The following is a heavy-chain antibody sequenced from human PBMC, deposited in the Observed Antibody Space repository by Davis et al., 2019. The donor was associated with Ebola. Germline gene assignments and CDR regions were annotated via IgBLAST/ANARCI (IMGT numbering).Heavy chain of an antibody. J-gene: IGHJ4*02. CDR1: GGSISSYY. D-gene: IGHD3-10*02. CDR3: ARDDVPGLLDS. Sequence: SETLSLTCTVSGGSISSYYWSWIRQPAGKGLEWIGRIYTSGSTNYNPSLKSRVTMSVDMSKNQFSLTLTSMTVADSAVYYCARDDVPGLLDSWGLGARVIVSS. V-gene: IGHV4-4*07. CDR2: IYTSGST.